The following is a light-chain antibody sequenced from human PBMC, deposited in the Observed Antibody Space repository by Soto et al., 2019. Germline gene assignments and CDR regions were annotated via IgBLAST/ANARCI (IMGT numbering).Light chain of an antibody. CDR2: DVS. Sequence: QSVVTQPASVSGAPGQSITISCTGTISDVSGYNFVSWYQQYPGEAPKLMIYDVSNRPSGVSNRFSGSKSGNTASLTISGLQAEDEADYYCSSYTSSNTYVFGTGTKVTVL. V-gene: IGLV2-14*03. CDR1: ISDVSGYNF. J-gene: IGLJ1*01. CDR3: SSYTSSNTYV.